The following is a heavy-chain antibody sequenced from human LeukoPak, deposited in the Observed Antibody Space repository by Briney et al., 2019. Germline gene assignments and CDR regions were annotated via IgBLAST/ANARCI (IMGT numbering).Heavy chain of an antibody. CDR2: ISGSGGST. D-gene: IGHD6-13*01. V-gene: IGHV3-23*01. Sequence: GESLRLSCAASGFTFSSYALSWVRQLPGTGLEWESAISGSGGSTYYADPAKDRLAATRDNSKNTLSLQMNSLGAADTAVDYLAKCHGSSWYECDYRGQGDLVTVSS. J-gene: IGHJ4*02. CDR1: GFTFSSYA. CDR3: AKCHGSSWYECDY.